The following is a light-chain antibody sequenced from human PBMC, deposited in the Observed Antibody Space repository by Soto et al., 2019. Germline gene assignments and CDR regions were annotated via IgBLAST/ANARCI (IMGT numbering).Light chain of an antibody. CDR1: SSDVGGYNY. Sequence: QSALTQPASVSGSPGQAITISCTGTSSDVGGYNYVSWYQQHPGKAPKLIIYEVSTRPSGVSDRFFGSKSGNTASLTISGLQTEDEADYYCSSYTSISIPVFGGGTKLTVL. J-gene: IGLJ2*01. V-gene: IGLV2-14*01. CDR2: EVS. CDR3: SSYTSISIPV.